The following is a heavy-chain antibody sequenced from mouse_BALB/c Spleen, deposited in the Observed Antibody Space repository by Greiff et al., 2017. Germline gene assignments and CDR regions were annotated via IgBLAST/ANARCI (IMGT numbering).Heavy chain of an antibody. J-gene: IGHJ3*01. CDR1: GFSLTSYG. D-gene: IGHD1-1*01. CDR3: ARDYYGSSYGFAY. Sequence: VQLQQSGPGLVAPSQSLSITCTVSGFSLTSYGVHWVRQPPGKGLEWLGVIWAGGSTNYNSALMSRLSISKDNSKSQVFLKMNSLQTDDTAMYYCARDYYGSSYGFAYWGQGTLVTVSA. CDR2: IWAGGST. V-gene: IGHV2-9*02.